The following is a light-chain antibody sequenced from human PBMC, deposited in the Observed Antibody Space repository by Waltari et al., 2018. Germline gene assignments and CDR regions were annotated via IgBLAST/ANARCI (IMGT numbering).Light chain of an antibody. V-gene: IGKV1-5*03. CDR1: QSLSSW. J-gene: IGKJ1*01. Sequence: DIQMTQSPSTLSASVGDRVTITCRASQSLSSWLAWYQQKPGKAPKLLIYKGSSFESGVPSRFSGSGSGTEFTLTISSLQPDDFATYYCQEYNRFSTFGLGTKV. CDR3: QEYNRFST. CDR2: KGS.